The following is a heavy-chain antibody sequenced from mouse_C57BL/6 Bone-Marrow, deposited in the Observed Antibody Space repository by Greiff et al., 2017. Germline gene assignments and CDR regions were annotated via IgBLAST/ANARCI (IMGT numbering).Heavy chain of an antibody. CDR1: GFTFSDYG. CDR3: ARKWLPILFYAMDY. V-gene: IGHV5-17*01. Sequence: EVKVVESGGGLVKPGGSLKLSCAASGFTFSDYGMHWVRQAPEKGLEWVAYISSGSSTIYYADTVKGRFTISRDNAKNTLFLQMTSLRSEDTAMYYCARKWLPILFYAMDYWGQGTSVTVSS. CDR2: ISSGSSTI. J-gene: IGHJ4*01. D-gene: IGHD2-2*01.